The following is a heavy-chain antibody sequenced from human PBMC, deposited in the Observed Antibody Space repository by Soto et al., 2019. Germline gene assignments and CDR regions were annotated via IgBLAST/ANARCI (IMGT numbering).Heavy chain of an antibody. D-gene: IGHD2-8*01. Sequence: ASVKVSFKAPGYTFTGYYMHWVRQAPGQGLEWMGWINPNNGDTKYAQKFLGRVTMTRDTSISTAYMELSRLRFDDTAVYYCARVGLANDNWGQGTLVTVSS. CDR3: ARVGLANDN. J-gene: IGHJ4*02. CDR1: GYTFTGYY. V-gene: IGHV1-2*02. CDR2: INPNNGDT.